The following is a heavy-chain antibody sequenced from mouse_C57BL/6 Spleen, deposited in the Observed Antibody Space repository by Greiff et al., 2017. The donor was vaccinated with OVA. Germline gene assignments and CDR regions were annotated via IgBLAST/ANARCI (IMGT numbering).Heavy chain of an antibody. CDR2: ISYSGST. V-gene: IGHV3-1*01. D-gene: IGHD2-1*01. CDR3: ARGIYYGNLYWYFDV. J-gene: IGHJ1*03. CDR1: GYSITSGYD. Sequence: EVKLVESGPGMVKPSQSLSLTCTVTGYSITSGYDWHWIRHFPGNKLEWMGYISYSGSTNYNPSLKSRISITHDTSKNHFFLKLNSVTTEDTATYYCARGIYYGNLYWYFDVWGTGTTVTVSS.